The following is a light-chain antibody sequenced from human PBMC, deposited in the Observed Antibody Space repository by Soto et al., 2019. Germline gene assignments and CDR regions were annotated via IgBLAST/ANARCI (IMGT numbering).Light chain of an antibody. V-gene: IGKV3-15*01. J-gene: IGKJ2*01. Sequence: ELLLTLSPATLYLSPGERVSLSCSASQSISSNLARYQQKPGQAPRLLIYGASSRATGVPARFSGGGSGTEFTLTISSMQSEDFALYYCQHYNHCPYTFGQGTKVDIK. CDR2: GAS. CDR3: QHYNHCPYT. CDR1: QSISSN.